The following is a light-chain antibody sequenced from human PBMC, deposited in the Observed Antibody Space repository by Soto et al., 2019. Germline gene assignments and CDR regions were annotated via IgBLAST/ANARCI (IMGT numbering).Light chain of an antibody. J-gene: IGKJ3*01. CDR1: QRVSTSL. Sequence: EIVLKQSPGTLSLSPGERATLSCRASQRVSTSLVAWYQQKPGQAPRPLMSSASSRATGIPDRFSGSGSGTDCTLTLSSLEPADFAVYYCQTYGDSLFTFGPGTKVETK. V-gene: IGKV3-20*01. CDR2: SAS. CDR3: QTYGDSLFT.